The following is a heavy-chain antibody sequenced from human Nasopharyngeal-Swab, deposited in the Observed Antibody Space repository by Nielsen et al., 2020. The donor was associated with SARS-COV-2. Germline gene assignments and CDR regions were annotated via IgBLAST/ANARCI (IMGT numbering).Heavy chain of an antibody. J-gene: IGHJ4*02. D-gene: IGHD1-26*01. CDR1: GFTFNSHG. V-gene: IGHV3-48*02. CDR3: VREFEATGATYLDY. CDR2: ITSSSSTR. Sequence: GESLKISCAASGFTFNSHGMHWVRQAPGKGLEWVSYITSSSSTRYYADSVKGRFTVSRDNAKNSLYLQMSSLRDEDTAVYYCVREFEATGATYLDYWGLGTLVTVSS.